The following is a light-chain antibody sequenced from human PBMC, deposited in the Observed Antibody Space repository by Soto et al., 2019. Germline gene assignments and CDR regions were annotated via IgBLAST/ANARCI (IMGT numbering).Light chain of an antibody. V-gene: IGLV2-14*01. CDR3: SSYTSSSNDV. Sequence: QSALTQPASVSGSPGQSITISCTGTSSDVGAYNYVSWYQQHPGKAPKLIIYEVSNRPSGVSHRFSGSKSGNTASLTISGLQAEDEADYYCSSYTSSSNDVFGTGTRSPS. CDR1: SSDVGAYNY. J-gene: IGLJ1*01. CDR2: EVS.